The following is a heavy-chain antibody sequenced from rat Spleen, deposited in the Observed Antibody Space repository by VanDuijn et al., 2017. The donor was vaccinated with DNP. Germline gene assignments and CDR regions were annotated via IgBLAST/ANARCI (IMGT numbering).Heavy chain of an antibody. CDR2: IWNTGGT. D-gene: IGHD1-10*01. CDR3: TYNNYY. J-gene: IGHJ2*01. CDR1: GFSLTSYN. V-gene: IGHV2-41*01. Sequence: QVQLRESGPGLMQPSQTLSLTCTVAGFSLTSYNVHWIRQSPGKGLEWMGVIWNTGGTRYNSALKSRLSISKDTSKSQVFLKMNSLQTDDTAIYFCTYNNYYWGQGVMVTVSS.